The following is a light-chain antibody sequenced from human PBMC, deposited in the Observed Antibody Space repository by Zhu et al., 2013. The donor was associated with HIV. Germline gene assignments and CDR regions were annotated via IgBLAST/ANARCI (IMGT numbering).Light chain of an antibody. Sequence: EIVLTQSPGTLSLSPGERATLSCRASQNVSSSYLAWYQQKAGQAPRLLIYDASTRATGIPDRFSGSGSGTDFTLSISRLEPEDFAVYYCQQYGTLPKTFGQGTKVEIK. CDR2: DAS. CDR3: QQYGTLPKT. V-gene: IGKV3-20*01. CDR1: QNVSSSY. J-gene: IGKJ1*01.